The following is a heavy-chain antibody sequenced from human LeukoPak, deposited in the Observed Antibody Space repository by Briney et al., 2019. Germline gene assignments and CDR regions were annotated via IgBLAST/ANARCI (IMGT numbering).Heavy chain of an antibody. D-gene: IGHD6-13*01. Sequence: ASVKVSCKASNNTLSNNGITWVRQAPGQGLEWMGWISGYNTYTTYAQKFQDRVTMTKDTSTNTAYMEMRSLRSEDTAVYYCARGQRVAAAGRGRMGYYYMDVWGKGTTVTVSS. CDR1: NNTLSNNG. V-gene: IGHV1-18*01. CDR3: ARGQRVAAAGRGRMGYYYMDV. CDR2: ISGYNTYT. J-gene: IGHJ6*03.